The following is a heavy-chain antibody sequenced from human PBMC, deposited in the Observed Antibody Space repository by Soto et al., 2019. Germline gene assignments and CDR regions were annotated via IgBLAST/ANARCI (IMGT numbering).Heavy chain of an antibody. CDR2: ISSSSSTI. CDR3: AREANGYCTNGVCYLLGSRRYYYGMDV. D-gene: IGHD2-8*01. CDR1: GFTFSSYS. J-gene: IGHJ6*02. V-gene: IGHV3-48*02. Sequence: GGSLRLSCAASGFTFSSYSMNWVRQAPGKGLEWVSYISSSSSTIYYADSVKGRFTISRDNAKNSLYLQMNSLRDEDTAVYYCAREANGYCTNGVCYLLGSRRYYYGMDVWGQGTTVTVSS.